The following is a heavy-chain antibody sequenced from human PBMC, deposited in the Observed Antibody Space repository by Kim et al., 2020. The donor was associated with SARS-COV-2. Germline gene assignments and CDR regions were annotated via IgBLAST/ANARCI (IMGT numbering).Heavy chain of an antibody. V-gene: IGHV1-69*13. D-gene: IGHD5-18*01. CDR3: ASGKINTAMESGADY. CDR1: GGTFSSYA. J-gene: IGHJ4*02. Sequence: SVKVSCKASGGTFSSYAISWVRQAPGQGLEWMGGIIPIFGTANYAQKFQGRVTITADESTSTAYMELSSLRSEDTAVYYCASGKINTAMESGADYWGQGTLVTVSS. CDR2: IIPIFGTA.